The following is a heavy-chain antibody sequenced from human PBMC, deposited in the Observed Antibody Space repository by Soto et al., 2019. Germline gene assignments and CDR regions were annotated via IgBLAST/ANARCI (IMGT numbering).Heavy chain of an antibody. CDR2: ISSSSSYI. D-gene: IGHD3-3*01. CDR3: ARDLENDFWSGYSDYYYYYGMDV. V-gene: IGHV3-21*01. Sequence: GGSLRLSCAASGFTFSSYSMNWVRQAPGKGLEWVSSISSSSSYIYYADTVKGRFTISRDNAKNSLYLQMNSLRAEDTAVYYCARDLENDFWSGYSDYYYYYGMDVWGQGTTVTVSS. J-gene: IGHJ6*02. CDR1: GFTFSSYS.